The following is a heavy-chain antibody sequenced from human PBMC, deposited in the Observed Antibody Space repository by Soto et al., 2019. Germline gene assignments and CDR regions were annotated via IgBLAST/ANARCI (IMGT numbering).Heavy chain of an antibody. V-gene: IGHV3-74*01. D-gene: IGHD3-10*01. Sequence: PGGSLRLSCVASGFTFSNYWMHWVRQAPGKGLVWVSRINSDGSGTSYADSVRGRFTISRDNAKNTLYLQMNSLRVEDTALFYCTRDFRTIQTRFFSDMDVWGQGTKVTVSS. J-gene: IGHJ6*02. CDR2: INSDGSGT. CDR1: GFTFSNYW. CDR3: TRDFRTIQTRFFSDMDV.